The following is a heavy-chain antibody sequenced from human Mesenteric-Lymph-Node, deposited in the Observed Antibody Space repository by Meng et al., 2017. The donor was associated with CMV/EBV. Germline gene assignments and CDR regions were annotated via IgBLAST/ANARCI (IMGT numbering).Heavy chain of an antibody. CDR3: ARLLRITIFGVVIGQGGTFDY. CDR2: VYYSGRINNKP. D-gene: IGHD3-3*01. J-gene: IGHJ4*02. Sequence: ESLKISCTVSGGSVSSYYWTWIRQPPGKRLESIGYVYYSGRINNKPNYNPSLESRVTISVDTSKNQFSLKLSSVTAADTAVYYCARLLRITIFGVVIGQGGTFDYWGQGTLVTVSS. V-gene: IGHV4-59*02. CDR1: GGSVSSYY.